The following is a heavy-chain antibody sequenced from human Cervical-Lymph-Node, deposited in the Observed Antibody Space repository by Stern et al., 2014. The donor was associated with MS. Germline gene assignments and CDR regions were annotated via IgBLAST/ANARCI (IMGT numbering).Heavy chain of an antibody. CDR2: IIPILGLA. J-gene: IGHJ5*02. Sequence: QVQLVQSGAEVKKPGSSMNVSCKTSGGTFSSSYAITWMRPAPGQGLEWMGRIIPILGLANYAQKFQGRVTITADTSTSTTYMELSSLTSEDTAVYYCARGVVSNRAAATLHNLFDPWGQGTLVTVSS. D-gene: IGHD2-15*01. CDR3: ARGVVSNRAAATLHNLFDP. V-gene: IGHV1-69*09. CDR1: GGTFSSSYA.